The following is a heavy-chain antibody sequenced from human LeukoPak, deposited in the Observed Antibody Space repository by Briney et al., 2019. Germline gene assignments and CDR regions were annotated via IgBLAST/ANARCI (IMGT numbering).Heavy chain of an antibody. Sequence: GSLRLSCAASGFTFSSYSMNWVRQAPGKGLEWVSSISSSSSYIYYADSVRGRFTISRDNAKNSLYLQMNSLRAEDTAVYYCARDGMVRGAPQYYFDYWGQGTLVTVS. CDR2: ISSSSSYI. J-gene: IGHJ4*02. CDR3: ARDGMVRGAPQYYFDY. D-gene: IGHD3-10*01. V-gene: IGHV3-21*01. CDR1: GFTFSSYS.